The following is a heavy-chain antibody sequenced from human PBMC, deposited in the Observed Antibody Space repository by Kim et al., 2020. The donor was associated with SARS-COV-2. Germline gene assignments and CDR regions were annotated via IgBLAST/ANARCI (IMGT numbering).Heavy chain of an antibody. Sequence: GGSLRLSCAASGFTFSSYSMNWVRQAPGKGLEWVSSISSSSSYIYYADSVKGRFTISRDNAKNSLYLQMNSLRAEDTAVYYCARASNIVVVVAATSAFDIWGQGTMVTVSS. CDR1: GFTFSSYS. CDR2: ISSSSSYI. D-gene: IGHD2-15*01. CDR3: ARASNIVVVVAATSAFDI. V-gene: IGHV3-21*01. J-gene: IGHJ3*02.